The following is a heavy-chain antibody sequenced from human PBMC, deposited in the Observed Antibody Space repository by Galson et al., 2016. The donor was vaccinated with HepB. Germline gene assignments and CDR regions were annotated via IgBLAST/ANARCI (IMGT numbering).Heavy chain of an antibody. Sequence: SLRLSCAASGFAFSSHWMHWVRQDLGKGLVWVSRINSDGTISNYADSVKGRFTISRDNAKNTLYLQMNSLRAECTSVYFCVRDHSVVPTTAYNWFDPWSRGTLVTVSS. CDR3: VRDHSVVPTTAYNWFDP. V-gene: IGHV3-74*01. J-gene: IGHJ5*02. CDR2: INSDGTIS. D-gene: IGHD4-23*01. CDR1: GFAFSSHW.